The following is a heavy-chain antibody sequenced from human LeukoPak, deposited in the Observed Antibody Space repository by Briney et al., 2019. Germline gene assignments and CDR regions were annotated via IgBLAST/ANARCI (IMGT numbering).Heavy chain of an antibody. J-gene: IGHJ3*02. D-gene: IGHD6-19*01. Sequence: GGSLRLSCAASGFTFSSYSMNWVRQAPGKGLEWVSSISSSSSYIYYADSVKGRFTISRDNAKNSLYLQMNSLRAEGTAVYYCAREDGGSSGWPDAFDIWGQGTMVTVSS. CDR2: ISSSSSYI. V-gene: IGHV3-21*01. CDR3: AREDGGSSGWPDAFDI. CDR1: GFTFSSYS.